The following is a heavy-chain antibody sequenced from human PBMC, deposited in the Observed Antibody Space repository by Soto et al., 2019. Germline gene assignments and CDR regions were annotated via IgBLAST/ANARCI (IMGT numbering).Heavy chain of an antibody. D-gene: IGHD5-12*01. V-gene: IGHV3-74*01. CDR3: ARVSYSGNHYEDY. CDR1: GFSFSFYW. Sequence: GGSLRLSCAASGFSFSFYWMDWVRQPPGKGLVWVSRINSDGSSTNYADSVKGRFTISRDNAKNTLYLQMNSLRADDTAVYYCARVSYSGNHYEDYWGQGTLVTVSS. J-gene: IGHJ4*02. CDR2: INSDGSST.